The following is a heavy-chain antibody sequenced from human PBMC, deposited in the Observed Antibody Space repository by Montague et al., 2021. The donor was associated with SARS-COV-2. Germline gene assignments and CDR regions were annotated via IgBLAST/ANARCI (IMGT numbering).Heavy chain of an antibody. CDR1: GGSLTSNY. CDR3: AGVPLYFDGFDF. V-gene: IGHV4-34*01. CDR2: CNQSGRTT. D-gene: IGHD2-2*02. J-gene: IGHJ4*02. Sequence: SETLSLTCAVYGGSLTSNYWTWVRQAPGKGLEWIGECNQSGRTTHYNPSLLGRVNNSVDMSKNHVFLILNSDTVADTAVYYCAGVPLYFDGFDFWGQGDLVTV.